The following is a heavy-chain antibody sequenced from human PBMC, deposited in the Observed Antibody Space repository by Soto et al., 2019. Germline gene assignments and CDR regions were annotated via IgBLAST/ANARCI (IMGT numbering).Heavy chain of an antibody. J-gene: IGHJ5*02. CDR2: IYYSGST. D-gene: IGHD6-19*01. CDR3: ARHYSSGSRNWFDP. V-gene: IGHV4-39*01. CDR1: GGSINSSSYF. Sequence: QLQLQESGPGLVKPSETLSLTCSVSGGSINSSSYFWGWVRQPPGKGLEWIGSIYYSGSTYYNPSLRIRFTISVDTSKNQFSLKLSSVTAADTAVFYCARHYSSGSRNWFDPWGQGTLVTVSS.